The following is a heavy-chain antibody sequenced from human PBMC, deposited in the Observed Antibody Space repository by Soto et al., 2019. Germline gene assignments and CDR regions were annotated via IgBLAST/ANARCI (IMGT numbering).Heavy chain of an antibody. D-gene: IGHD5-12*01. CDR3: ARSLEWLRYGQFGY. Sequence: LKISCKASGYNFTSYWIGWVRQMPGKGLEWMGIIYPGDSDTRYSPSFQGQVTISADKSISTAFLQWSSLKASDTAMYYCARSLEWLRYGQFGYWGQGTLVTVSS. CDR2: IYPGDSDT. J-gene: IGHJ4*02. V-gene: IGHV5-51*01. CDR1: GYNFTSYW.